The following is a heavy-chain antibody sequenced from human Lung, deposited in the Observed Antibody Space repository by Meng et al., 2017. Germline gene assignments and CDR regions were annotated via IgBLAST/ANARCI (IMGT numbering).Heavy chain of an antibody. CDR1: GYNFPDYW. CDR3: ARDEDISAAGKLFGDY. CDR2: IDRKSGDT. Sequence: ASSKVFCKPSGYNFPDYWLHWVRRAPGQGLEWVGRIDRKSGDTHYAQRFQGRVTMTEDTSISTAYMELCGLRSDDTAMYYCARDEDISAAGKLFGDYWGQGTLVTVSS. D-gene: IGHD6-13*01. J-gene: IGHJ4*02. V-gene: IGHV1-2*06.